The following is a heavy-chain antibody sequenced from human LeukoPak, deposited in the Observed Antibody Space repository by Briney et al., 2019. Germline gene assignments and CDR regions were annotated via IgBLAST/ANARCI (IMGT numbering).Heavy chain of an antibody. D-gene: IGHD3-22*01. CDR3: ARASGLLPSNFDY. CDR2: IYYSGST. V-gene: IGHV4-31*03. J-gene: IGHJ4*02. CDR1: GGSISSGGYY. Sequence: SETLSLTCTVSGGSISSGGYYWSWIRQHPGKGLEWIGYIYYSGSTYYSPSLKSRVTISVDTSKNQFSLKLSSVTAADTAVYYCARASGLLPSNFDYWGQGTLVTVSS.